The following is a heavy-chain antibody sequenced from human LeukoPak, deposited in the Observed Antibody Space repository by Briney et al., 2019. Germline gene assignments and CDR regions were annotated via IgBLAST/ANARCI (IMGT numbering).Heavy chain of an antibody. CDR2: ISGSGGST. V-gene: IGHV3-23*01. J-gene: IGHJ4*02. Sequence: GGSLRLSCAASGFTFSSYAMSWVRQAPGKGLEWVSAISGSGGSTYYADSVKGRFTISRDNSKNTLYLQMNSLRAEDTAVYYCAASGGYGDFLFDYWGQGTLVTVSS. D-gene: IGHD4-17*01. CDR1: GFTFSSYA. CDR3: AASGGYGDFLFDY.